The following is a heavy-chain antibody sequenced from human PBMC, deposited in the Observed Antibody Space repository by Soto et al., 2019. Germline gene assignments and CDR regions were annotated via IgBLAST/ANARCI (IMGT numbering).Heavy chain of an antibody. D-gene: IGHD6-19*01. Sequence: GESLKISCKVSGDSFTGFWIGWVRQMPGKGLEWLGSIYPRDSDTGYSPSFQGQVTISADKSLSTAYLQWNSLQASDTAIYYCARQHPLDSRVWFTWGQGTLVTVPS. CDR3: ARQHPLDSRVWFT. V-gene: IGHV5-51*01. CDR2: IYPRDSDT. CDR1: GDSFTGFW. J-gene: IGHJ4*02.